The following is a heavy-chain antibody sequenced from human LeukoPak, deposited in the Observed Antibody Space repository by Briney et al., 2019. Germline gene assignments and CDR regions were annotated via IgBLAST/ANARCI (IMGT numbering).Heavy chain of an antibody. CDR2: IYYSGSA. D-gene: IGHD3-22*01. CDR3: AKRDDSGGNLVDL. V-gene: IGHV4-39*02. J-gene: IGHJ4*02. Sequence: SETLSLTCTVSGGSIRSGSHYWAWIRQPPGKGLEWIGSIYYSGSAYYNPSLENRVTISIDTSKNHFSLKLSSLSAADTSVYYCAKRDDSGGNLVDLWGQGTLVTVS. CDR1: GGSIRSGSHY.